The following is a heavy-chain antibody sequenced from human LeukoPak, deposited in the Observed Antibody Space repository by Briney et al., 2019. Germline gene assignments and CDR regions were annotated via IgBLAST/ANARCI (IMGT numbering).Heavy chain of an antibody. CDR2: IIPIFGTA. J-gene: IGHJ6*03. V-gene: IGHV1-69*05. Sequence: ASVKVSCKASGGTFSSYAISWVRQAPGQGLEWMGGIIPIFGTANYAQKFQGRVTITTDESTSIAYMELSSLRSEDTAVYCCAVSTVVTPSLYYYYMDVSGKGTTVTVSS. D-gene: IGHD4-23*01. CDR3: AVSTVVTPSLYYYYMDV. CDR1: GGTFSSYA.